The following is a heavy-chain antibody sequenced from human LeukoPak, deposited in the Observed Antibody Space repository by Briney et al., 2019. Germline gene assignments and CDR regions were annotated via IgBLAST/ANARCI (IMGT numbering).Heavy chain of an antibody. D-gene: IGHD3-3*02. Sequence: PSETLSLTCTVSGYSISSGYYWGWVRQPPGKGLEWIGSIYHSGSTYYNPSLKSRVTISVDTSKNQLSLKLSSVTAADTAVYYCARPLAEGAFDIWGQGTMVTVSS. CDR1: GYSISSGYY. J-gene: IGHJ3*02. CDR2: IYHSGST. V-gene: IGHV4-38-2*02. CDR3: ARPLAEGAFDI.